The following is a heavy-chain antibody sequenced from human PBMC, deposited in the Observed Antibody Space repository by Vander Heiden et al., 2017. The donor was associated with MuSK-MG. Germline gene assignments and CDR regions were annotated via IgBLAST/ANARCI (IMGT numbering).Heavy chain of an antibody. V-gene: IGHV1-69*01. Sequence: QVQLVQSGAEVKKPGASVKVSCKASGGTFSSYAISWVRQAPGQGLEWMGGIIPICGTANYAQKFQGRVTITADESTRTAYMELSSLRSEDTAVYYCARDTPPGGWFDPWGQGTLVTVSS. CDR3: ARDTPPGGWFDP. D-gene: IGHD3-10*01. CDR1: GGTFSSYA. J-gene: IGHJ5*02. CDR2: IIPICGTA.